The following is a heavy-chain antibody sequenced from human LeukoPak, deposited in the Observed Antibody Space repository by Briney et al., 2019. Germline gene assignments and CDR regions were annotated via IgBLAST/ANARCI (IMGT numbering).Heavy chain of an antibody. CDR3: ATDTSITAAGNLTY. V-gene: IGHV1-69*13. Sequence: GASVKVSCKASGGPFNNYAISWVRQAPGQGLEWMGGIIPMFDSENYAQKFQGRATITADESTSTAYMELNSLRSEDTAVYFCATDTSITAAGNLTYWGQGTLVTVSS. CDR1: GGPFNNYA. CDR2: IIPMFDSE. J-gene: IGHJ4*02. D-gene: IGHD6-13*01.